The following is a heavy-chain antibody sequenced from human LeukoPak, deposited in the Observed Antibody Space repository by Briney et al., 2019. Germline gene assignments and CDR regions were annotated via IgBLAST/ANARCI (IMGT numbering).Heavy chain of an antibody. J-gene: IGHJ4*02. Sequence: PGRSLRLSCAASGFTFSSYGMHWVRQAPGKGLEWVAVIWYDGSNKYYADSVKGRFTISRDNSKNTLYLQMNSLRAEDTAVYYCARDRLPVGPLSARHDYWGQGTLVTVSS. CDR3: ARDRLPVGPLSARHDY. CDR1: GFTFSSYG. CDR2: IWYDGSNK. V-gene: IGHV3-33*01. D-gene: IGHD2-21*01.